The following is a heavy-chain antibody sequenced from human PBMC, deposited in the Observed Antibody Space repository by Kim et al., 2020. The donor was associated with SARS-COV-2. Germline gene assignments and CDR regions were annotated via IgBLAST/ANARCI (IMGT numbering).Heavy chain of an antibody. J-gene: IGHJ6*02. CDR1: GFTFSSYA. V-gene: IGHV3-23*01. CDR2: ISGSGGST. CDR3: AKVGVGPPISHYYDSNGMDV. D-gene: IGHD3-22*01. Sequence: GGSLRLSCAASGFTFSSYAMSWVRQAPGKGLEWVSAISGSGGSTYYADSVKGRFTISRDNSKNTLYLQMNSLRAEDTAVYYCAKVGVGPPISHYYDSNGMDVWGQGTTVTVSS.